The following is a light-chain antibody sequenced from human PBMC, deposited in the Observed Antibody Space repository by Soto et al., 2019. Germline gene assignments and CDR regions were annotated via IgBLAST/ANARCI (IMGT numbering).Light chain of an antibody. CDR2: DVS. CDR3: SSYTSSSTYV. CDR1: RSDVGGYNY. J-gene: IGLJ1*01. V-gene: IGLV2-14*01. Sequence: QSVLTRPASVSGSPGEWITISSTGTRSDVGGYNYVSWYQQHPGKAPKLMIYDVSSRPSGVSDRFSGSKSGNTASLTISGLQAEDEADYYCSSYTSSSTYVFGTGTKVTVL.